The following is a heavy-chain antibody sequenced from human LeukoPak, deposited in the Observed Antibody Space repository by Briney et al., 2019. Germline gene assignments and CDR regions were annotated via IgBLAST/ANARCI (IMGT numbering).Heavy chain of an antibody. J-gene: IGHJ4*02. CDR1: GGSIRGYY. CDR3: ARDVQVGYGSGSYGLDY. Sequence: SETLSLTCAVSGGSIRGYYWSWIRQPAGKGLEWIGRIYSTGSINYNSSLKSRVTMSVDTSKNQFSLKLTSVTAADTAVYYCARDVQVGYGSGSYGLDYWGQGTLVTVSS. CDR2: IYSTGSI. V-gene: IGHV4-4*07. D-gene: IGHD3-10*01.